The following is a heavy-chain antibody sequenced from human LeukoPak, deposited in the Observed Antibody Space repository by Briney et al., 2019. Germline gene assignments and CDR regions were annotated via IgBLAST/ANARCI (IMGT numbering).Heavy chain of an antibody. D-gene: IGHD3-10*01. Sequence: GGSLRLSCAASGFTFSSYAMHWVRQAPGKGLEYVSAISSDGVTTYYANSVKGRFTIPRDNSKNTLYLQVGSLRVEDVAVYYCAKEGTPQVSTWYDLWGQGTQVIVSS. CDR2: ISSDGVTT. CDR3: AKEGTPQVSTWYDL. CDR1: GFTFSSYA. J-gene: IGHJ5*02. V-gene: IGHV3-64*01.